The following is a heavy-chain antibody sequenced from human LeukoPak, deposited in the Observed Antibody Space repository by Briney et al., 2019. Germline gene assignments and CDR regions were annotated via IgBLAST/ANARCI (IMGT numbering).Heavy chain of an antibody. V-gene: IGHV3-30*02. J-gene: IGHJ4*02. D-gene: IGHD6-19*01. CDR2: IRYDGINK. CDR3: ARVTVAGRGGFDY. CDR1: GFTFSTHG. Sequence: GGSLRLSCAASGFTFSTHGMHWVRQAPGKGLEWVAFIRYDGINKYYADSVKGRFTISRDSFKNTLYLQMNSLRAEDTAVYYCARVTVAGRGGFDYWGQGTLVTVSS.